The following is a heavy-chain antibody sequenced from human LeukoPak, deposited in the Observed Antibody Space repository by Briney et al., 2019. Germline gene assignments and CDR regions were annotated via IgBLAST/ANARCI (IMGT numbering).Heavy chain of an antibody. V-gene: IGHV1-8*01. Sequence: ASVKVSCKASGYTFTRYDINWVRQATGQGLEWMGWMNPNSGNTGYAQKFQGRVTMTRNTSISTAYMELSSLRSEDTAVYYCARGRHSYGKRWLDPWGQGTLVTVSS. D-gene: IGHD5-18*01. CDR3: ARGRHSYGKRWLDP. CDR2: MNPNSGNT. CDR1: GYTFTRYD. J-gene: IGHJ5*02.